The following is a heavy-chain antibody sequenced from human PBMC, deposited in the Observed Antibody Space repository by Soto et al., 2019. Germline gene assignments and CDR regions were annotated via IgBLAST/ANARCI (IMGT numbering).Heavy chain of an antibody. V-gene: IGHV1-2*04. CDR1: GYTFTTYA. CDR2: INPHSGGT. CDR3: AREKGVLRYFDWHYFDY. D-gene: IGHD3-9*01. Sequence: ASVKVSCKASGYTFTTYAMHWVRQAPGQGLEWMGRINPHSGGTNYAQKFQGWITMNRDTSISTAYMELSRLRSDDTPVYYCAREKGVLRYFDWHYFDYWGQGTLVTVSS. J-gene: IGHJ4*02.